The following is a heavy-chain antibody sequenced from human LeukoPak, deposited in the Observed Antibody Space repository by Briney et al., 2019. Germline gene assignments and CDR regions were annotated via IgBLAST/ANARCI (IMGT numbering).Heavy chain of an antibody. CDR2: IYYTGAT. J-gene: IGHJ5*02. V-gene: IGHV4-4*07. D-gene: IGHD2/OR15-2a*01. CDR1: GGSNSTYF. CDR3: ARAEAGTFSGFDR. Sequence: SETLSLTCTVTGGSNSTYFWRWLRQPAGRGLEGIGRIYYTGATNYNPSLKSRFTISVDTSKNQLSLRLNSMTAADTAVYYCARAEAGTFSGFDRWGQGTLVTVSS.